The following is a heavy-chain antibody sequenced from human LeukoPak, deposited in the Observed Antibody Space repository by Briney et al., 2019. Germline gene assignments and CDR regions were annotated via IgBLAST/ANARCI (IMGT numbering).Heavy chain of an antibody. D-gene: IGHD5-18*01. Sequence: SQTLSLTCAISGDSVSSNSAAWDWIRQSPSRGLEWLGRTYYGSKWNSDYAVSVKSRITINPDTSKNQFSLQLNSVTPEDTAIYYCARGYSYAYDYWGQGSLVTVSS. J-gene: IGHJ4*02. CDR1: GDSVSSNSAA. V-gene: IGHV6-1*01. CDR3: ARGYSYAYDY. CDR2: TYYGSKWNS.